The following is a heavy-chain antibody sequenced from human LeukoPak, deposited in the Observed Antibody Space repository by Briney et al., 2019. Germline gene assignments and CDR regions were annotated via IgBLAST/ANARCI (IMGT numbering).Heavy chain of an antibody. D-gene: IGHD3-10*01. Sequence: SETLSLTCTVSGYSISSGYYWGWIRQPPGKGLEWIGSIYHSGSTYYNPSLKSRVTISVDTSKNQFSLKLSSVTAADTAVYYCARGRWGGSGSYPHDYWGQGTLVTVSS. J-gene: IGHJ4*02. CDR3: ARGRWGGSGSYPHDY. V-gene: IGHV4-38-2*02. CDR2: IYHSGST. CDR1: GYSISSGYY.